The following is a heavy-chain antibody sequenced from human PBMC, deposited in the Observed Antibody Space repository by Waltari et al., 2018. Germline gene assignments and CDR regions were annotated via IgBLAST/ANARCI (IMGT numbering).Heavy chain of an antibody. CDR3: ARVWKGRYYDSSGYYYYY. CDR2: INPNMGGT. D-gene: IGHD3-22*01. V-gene: IGHV1-2*02. Sequence: QVQLVQSGAEVKKPGASVKVSCKASGYTFTGYYMHWVRQAPGQGLEWMGWINPNMGGTNYAQKFQGRVTMTRDTSISTAYMELSRLRSDDTAVYYCARVWKGRYYDSSGYYYYYWGQGTLVTVSS. CDR1: GYTFTGYY. J-gene: IGHJ4*02.